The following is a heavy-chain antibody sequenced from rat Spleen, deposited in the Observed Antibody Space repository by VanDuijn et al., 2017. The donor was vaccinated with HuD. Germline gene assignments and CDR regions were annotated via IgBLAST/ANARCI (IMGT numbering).Heavy chain of an antibody. J-gene: IGHJ2*01. Sequence: EVQLVESDGGLVQPGRSLKLSCAASGFTFSDYYMAWVRQAPTKGLEWVATISYGDSSGHSSTYYRDSGKGRFVISKDNAKNTGYLQMDSLRSEDTATYYCARRHYGYTDYFDYWGQGVMVTVSS. D-gene: IGHD1-9*01. V-gene: IGHV5-7*01. CDR1: GFTFSDYY. CDR3: ARRHYGYTDYFDY. CDR2: ISYGDSSGHSST.